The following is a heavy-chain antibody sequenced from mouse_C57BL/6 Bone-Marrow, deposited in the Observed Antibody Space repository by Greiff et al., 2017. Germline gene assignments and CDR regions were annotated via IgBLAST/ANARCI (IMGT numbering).Heavy chain of an antibody. D-gene: IGHD2-4*01. CDR1: GFNINNTY. Sequence: VQLKQSVAELVRPGDSVKLSCTASGFNINNTYMHWVKQRPEQGLEWIGRIDPANGNTKYAAKFPGKATITADPSSNTAYLQLSSLTSEDTDIYYCASSDYAHVAYGGQGTLVTVSA. CDR3: ASSDYAHVAY. CDR2: IDPANGNT. V-gene: IGHV14-3*01. J-gene: IGHJ3*01.